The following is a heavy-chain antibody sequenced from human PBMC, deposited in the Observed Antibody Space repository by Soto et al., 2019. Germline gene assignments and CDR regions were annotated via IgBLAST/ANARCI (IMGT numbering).Heavy chain of an antibody. V-gene: IGHV3-30*18. CDR1: GFSSRRNG. CDR3: AKDTYYYDSTGYYIFDN. Sequence: LRHSCEPSGFSSRRNGVHGVRQAPGKGLEWVAVVSYDGGNKNYVDSVKGRFTISRDNSKNTLSLQMNSLRAEDTAVYYCAKDTYYYDSTGYYIFDNWGQGT. J-gene: IGHJ4*02. D-gene: IGHD3-22*01. CDR2: VSYDGGNK.